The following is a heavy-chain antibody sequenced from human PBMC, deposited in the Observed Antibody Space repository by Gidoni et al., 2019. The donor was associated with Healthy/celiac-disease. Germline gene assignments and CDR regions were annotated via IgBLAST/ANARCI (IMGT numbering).Heavy chain of an antibody. CDR1: GYTFTSYG. Sequence: QVQLVQSGAEVKKPGASVKVSCKASGYTFTSYGISWVRQAPGQGLEWMGWISAYNGNTNYAQKLQGRVTMTTDTSTSTAYMELRSLRSDDTAVYYCARRGYCSSTSCDGGFSDYYYYYMDVWGKGTTVTVSS. CDR3: ARRGYCSSTSCDGGFSDYYYYYMDV. D-gene: IGHD2-2*01. J-gene: IGHJ6*03. V-gene: IGHV1-18*01. CDR2: ISAYNGNT.